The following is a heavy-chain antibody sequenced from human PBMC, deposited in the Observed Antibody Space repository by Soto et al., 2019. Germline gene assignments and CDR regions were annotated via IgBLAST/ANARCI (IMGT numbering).Heavy chain of an antibody. CDR1: GVSVSSGSYY. CDR3: ARDPRSAYYHAH. V-gene: IGHV4-31*03. D-gene: IGHD3-3*01. J-gene: IGHJ4*02. Sequence: SSETLSLTCTVSGVSVSSGSYYWSWIRQHPGRGLEWIGYSYYTGNTYYNPSLKRRLAISVDTSKNQFSLKLSSVTAADTAVYYCARDPRSAYYHAHWGQGTLVTVSS. CDR2: SYYTGNT.